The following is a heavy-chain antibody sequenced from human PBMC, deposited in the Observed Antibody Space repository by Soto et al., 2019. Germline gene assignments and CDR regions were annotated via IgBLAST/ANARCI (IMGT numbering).Heavy chain of an antibody. CDR1: GGSISSGGYY. CDR3: ARDQSSGSYSYYYGMDV. D-gene: IGHD3-10*01. J-gene: IGHJ6*02. CDR2: IYYSGST. V-gene: IGHV4-31*03. Sequence: SETLSLTCTVSGGSISSGGYYWSWIRQHPGKGLEWIGYIYYSGSTYYNPSLKSRVTISVDTSKNQFSLKLSSVTAADTAVYYCARDQSSGSYSYYYGMDVWGQGTTVTVAS.